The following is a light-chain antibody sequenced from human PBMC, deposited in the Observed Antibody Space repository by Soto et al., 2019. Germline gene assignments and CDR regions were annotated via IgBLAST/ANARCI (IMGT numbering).Light chain of an antibody. Sequence: EIVMTQSPATLPVSPGERATLSCRASQSVSSNLAWYQQKPGQAPRLLIYAASTRATGIPARFSGSGSXXXXXXXXSSLQSEDFAVYFCQQYNNWPRTFGQGTKVEIK. CDR2: AAS. J-gene: IGKJ1*01. V-gene: IGKV3-15*01. CDR3: QQYNNWPRT. CDR1: QSVSSN.